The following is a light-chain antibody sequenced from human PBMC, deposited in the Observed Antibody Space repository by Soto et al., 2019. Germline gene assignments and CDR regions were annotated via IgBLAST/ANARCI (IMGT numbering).Light chain of an antibody. CDR3: QQYLNRWT. V-gene: IGKV1-5*03. CDR1: QSISTW. CDR2: KAS. J-gene: IGKJ1*01. Sequence: DIQMTQSPSTLSASVGDRVTITCRASQSISTWLAWYQQKPGKAPKLLIYKASSLEGGVPSRFSGSGSGTEFPLTISSLQPDDFATYCCQQYLNRWTFGQGTKVEIK.